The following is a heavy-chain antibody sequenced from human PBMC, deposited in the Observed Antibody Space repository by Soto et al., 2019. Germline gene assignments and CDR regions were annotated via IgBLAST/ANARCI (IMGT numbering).Heavy chain of an antibody. V-gene: IGHV1-18*04. CDR1: GYTFTSYG. J-gene: IGHJ3*02. CDR2: ISAYNGNT. CDR3: ARGAASYYYDSSGWFAFDT. D-gene: IGHD3-22*01. Sequence: ASVKVSCKASGYTFTSYGISWVRQAPGQGLEWMGWISAYNGNTNYAQKLQGRVTMTTDTSTSTAYMELRSLRSDDTAVYYCARGAASYYYDSSGWFAFDTWGQGTMVTVSS.